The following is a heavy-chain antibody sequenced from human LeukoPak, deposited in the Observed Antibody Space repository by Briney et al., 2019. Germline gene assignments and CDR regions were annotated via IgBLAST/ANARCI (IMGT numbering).Heavy chain of an antibody. J-gene: IGHJ5*02. CDR2: ISSSSSYI. CDR3: ATAPLLGGFDP. Sequence: GGSLRLSCAASGYTFSSYSMNWVRQAPGKGLEWVSSISSSSSYIYYADSVRGRFTISRDNAKNSLYLQMNSLRAEDTAVYYCATAPLLGGFDPWGQGTLVTVSS. V-gene: IGHV3-21*01. CDR1: GYTFSSYS.